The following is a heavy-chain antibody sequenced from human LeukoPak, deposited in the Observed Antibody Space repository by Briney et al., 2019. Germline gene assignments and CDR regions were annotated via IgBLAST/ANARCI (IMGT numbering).Heavy chain of an antibody. Sequence: GASVKVSCKASGGTFSSYAISWVRQAPGQGLEWMGGIIPIFGTANYAQKFQGRVTITADESTSTAHMELSSLRSEDTAVYYCARGRRGYCSSTSCNYYYYGMDVWGQGTTVTVSS. D-gene: IGHD2-2*01. V-gene: IGHV1-69*01. J-gene: IGHJ6*02. CDR1: GGTFSSYA. CDR2: IIPIFGTA. CDR3: ARGRRGYCSSTSCNYYYYGMDV.